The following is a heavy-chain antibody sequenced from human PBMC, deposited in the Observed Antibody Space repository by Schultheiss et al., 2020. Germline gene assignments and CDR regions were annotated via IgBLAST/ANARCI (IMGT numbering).Heavy chain of an antibody. D-gene: IGHD3-22*01. J-gene: IGHJ3*02. CDR1: GGSISSYY. Sequence: SATLSLTCTVSGGSISSYYWSWIRQPPGKGLEWIGYIYYSGSTNYKPSLKSRVTISVDTSKNQFSLKLSSVTAADTAVYYCAKSEYYYDSSGYGDAFDIWGQGTMVAVSS. CDR2: IYYSGST. V-gene: IGHV4-59*01. CDR3: AKSEYYYDSSGYGDAFDI.